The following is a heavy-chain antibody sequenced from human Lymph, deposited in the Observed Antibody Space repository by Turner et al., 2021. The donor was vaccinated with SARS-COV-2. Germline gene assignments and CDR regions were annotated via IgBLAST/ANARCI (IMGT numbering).Heavy chain of an antibody. CDR3: ARDRDSSGWVDY. CDR2: ITYDESAK. D-gene: IGHD3-22*01. J-gene: IGHJ4*02. Sequence: QVQLVESGGGVVQPGRSLRLSCAASGFTFSRYAMHWGRQAPGKGLEWVAFITYDESAKYYADSVKGRFTFSRDNSKNTLYLRMNSLRAEDTAVYNCARDRDSSGWVDYWGQGTLVTVSS. V-gene: IGHV3-30*04. CDR1: GFTFSRYA.